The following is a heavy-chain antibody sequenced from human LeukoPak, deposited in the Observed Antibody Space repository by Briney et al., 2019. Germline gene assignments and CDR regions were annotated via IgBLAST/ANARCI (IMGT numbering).Heavy chain of an antibody. Sequence: ASVKVSCKASGYTFTGYYMHWVRQAPGQGLEWMGWINPNSGGTNYAQKFQGRVTMTRDTSISTAYMELSRLRSDDTAVYYCAREVAETIHYYYGMDVWGQGTTVTVSS. J-gene: IGHJ6*02. V-gene: IGHV1-2*02. CDR2: INPNSGGT. CDR1: GYTFTGYY. CDR3: AREVAETIHYYYGMDV. D-gene: IGHD2-15*01.